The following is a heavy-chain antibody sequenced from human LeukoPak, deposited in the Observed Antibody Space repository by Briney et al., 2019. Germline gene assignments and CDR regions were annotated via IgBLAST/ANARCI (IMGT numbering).Heavy chain of an antibody. CDR3: ARSPEGCSGGSCYNPPDY. D-gene: IGHD2-15*01. CDR1: GFTFSSYA. Sequence: GGSLRLSCAASGFTFSSYAKHWVRQAPGKGLEYVSAISSNGGSTYYANSVKGRFTISRDNSKNTLYLQMNSLRAEDTAVYYCARSPEGCSGGSCYNPPDYWGQGTLVTVSS. J-gene: IGHJ4*02. CDR2: ISSNGGST. V-gene: IGHV3-64*01.